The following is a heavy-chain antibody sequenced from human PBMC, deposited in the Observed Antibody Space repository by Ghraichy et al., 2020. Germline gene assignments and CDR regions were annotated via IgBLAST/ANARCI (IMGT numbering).Heavy chain of an antibody. V-gene: IGHV4-61*02. J-gene: IGHJ3*01. CDR3: ARLNGPFMTFYF. Sequence: SETLSLTCTVSGGSISSGDFHWSWIRXPAGKXPDCFGRISTSGSTNYNPSLNSRVTISLDTSKNQFSLNXSSVTAADTAVYYCARLNGPFMTFYFWGQGAMVNVSS. CDR2: ISTSGST. D-gene: IGHD2-8*01. CDR1: GGSISSGDFH.